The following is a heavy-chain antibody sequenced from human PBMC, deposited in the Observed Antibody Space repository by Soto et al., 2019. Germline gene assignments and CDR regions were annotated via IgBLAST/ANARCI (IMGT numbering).Heavy chain of an antibody. CDR3: AREIREYSYGLNWFDP. CDR2: IYTSGST. CDR1: GGSISSYY. Sequence: SETLSLTCTVSGGSISSYYWSWIRQPAGKGLEWIGRIYTSGSTNYNPSLKSRVTMSADTSKNQFSLKLSSVTAADTAVYYCAREIREYSYGLNWFDPWGQGTLVTVSS. J-gene: IGHJ5*02. D-gene: IGHD5-18*01. V-gene: IGHV4-4*07.